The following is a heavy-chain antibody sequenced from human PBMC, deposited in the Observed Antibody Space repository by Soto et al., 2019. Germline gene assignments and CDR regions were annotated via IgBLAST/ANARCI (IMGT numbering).Heavy chain of an antibody. CDR3: ASHIGTEWLDP. J-gene: IGHJ5*02. D-gene: IGHD2-21*01. CDR2: INQSGST. Sequence: SETLSLTCAVYGGSFSGYYWSWIRQPPGKGLEWIGEINQSGSTNYNPSLKSRVTISVDTSENQFSLKLSSVTAADTAVYYCASHIGTEWLDPCGQGTLGT. V-gene: IGHV4-34*01. CDR1: GGSFSGYY.